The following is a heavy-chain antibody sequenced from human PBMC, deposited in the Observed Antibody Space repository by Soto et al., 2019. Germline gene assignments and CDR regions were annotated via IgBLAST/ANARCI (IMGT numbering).Heavy chain of an antibody. D-gene: IGHD4-4*01. CDR2: ISAYDGNT. Sequence: ASVKVSCKASGYTFSSFGISWVRQAPGQGLEWMGWISAYDGNTNYAHRLQGRVTLTTETSTNTVYMELRSLTSDDTAVYFCARDDPRLSTINIDYWGQGTQVTVSS. CDR1: GYTFSSFG. CDR3: ARDDPRLSTINIDY. V-gene: IGHV1-18*01. J-gene: IGHJ4*02.